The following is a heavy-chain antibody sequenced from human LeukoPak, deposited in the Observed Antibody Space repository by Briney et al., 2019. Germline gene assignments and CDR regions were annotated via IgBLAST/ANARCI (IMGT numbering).Heavy chain of an antibody. D-gene: IGHD1-26*01. CDR1: GFTFSSYW. V-gene: IGHV3-74*01. J-gene: IGHJ4*02. CDR2: INTDGSST. Sequence: GGSLRLSCAASGFTFSSYWMHWVRQAPGKGLVWVSRINTDGSSTSYADSVKGRFTISRDNAKNSLYLQMNSLRAEDTAVYYCARDHPESGSKYYYWGQGTLVTVSS. CDR3: ARDHPESGSKYYY.